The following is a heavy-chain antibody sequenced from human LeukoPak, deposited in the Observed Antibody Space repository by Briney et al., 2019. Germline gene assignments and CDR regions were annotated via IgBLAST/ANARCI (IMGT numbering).Heavy chain of an antibody. V-gene: IGHV3-30*02. J-gene: IGHJ4*02. CDR1: GFTLSNYG. CDR2: IRYDGNNK. CDR3: VKDNPLDY. D-gene: IGHD1-14*01. Sequence: GGSLSLSCGLSGFTLSNYGMLWVRQAPGKGLDWVAFIRYDGNNKLYADSVKGRFTISRDNSKNTLYLHINSLRAEDTAVYYCVKDNPLDYWGQGTLVIVSS.